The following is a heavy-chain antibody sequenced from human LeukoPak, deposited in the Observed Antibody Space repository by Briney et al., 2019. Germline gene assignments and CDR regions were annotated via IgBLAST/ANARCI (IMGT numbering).Heavy chain of an antibody. CDR3: ARAGYCSSTSCYHYYYMDV. D-gene: IGHD2-2*01. V-gene: IGHV3-74*01. Sequence: GGSLRLSCAASGFTFSSYWMHWVRQAPGKGLVWVSRINSEGSSTSYADSVKGRFTISRDNAKNTLYLQMNSLRAEDTAVYYCARAGYCSSTSCYHYYYMDVWGKGTTVTVSS. CDR2: INSEGSST. J-gene: IGHJ6*03. CDR1: GFTFSSYW.